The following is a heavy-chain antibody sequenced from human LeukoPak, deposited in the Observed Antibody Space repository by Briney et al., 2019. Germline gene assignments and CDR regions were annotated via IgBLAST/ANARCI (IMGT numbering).Heavy chain of an antibody. Sequence: SETLSLTCTVSGYSISSGYYWGWIRQPPGKGLEWIGSIYHSGSTYYNPSLKSRVTISVDTSKNQFSLKLSSVTAADTAVYYCARPLAGFGTANFDYWGQGTLVTVSS. V-gene: IGHV4-38-2*02. CDR1: GYSISSGYY. D-gene: IGHD3-10*01. CDR3: ARPLAGFGTANFDY. CDR2: IYHSGST. J-gene: IGHJ4*02.